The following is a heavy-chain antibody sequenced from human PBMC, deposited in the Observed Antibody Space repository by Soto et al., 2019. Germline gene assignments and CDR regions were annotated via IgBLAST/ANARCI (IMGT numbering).Heavy chain of an antibody. D-gene: IGHD2-2*01. CDR2: ISYDGSNK. CDR3: ARDPRGVVVPAAIWFDP. V-gene: IGHV3-30-3*01. CDR1: GFPFSSYA. Sequence: GGSLILSCAASGFPFSSYAMHWVRQAPGKGLEWVAVISYDGSNKYYADSVKGRFTISRDNSKNTLYLQMNSLRAEDTAVYYCARDPRGVVVPAAIWFDPWGQGTLVTVSS. J-gene: IGHJ5*02.